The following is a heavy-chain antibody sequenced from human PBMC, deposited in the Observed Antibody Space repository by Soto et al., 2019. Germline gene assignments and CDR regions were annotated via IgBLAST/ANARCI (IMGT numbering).Heavy chain of an antibody. CDR1: GGSFSGYY. Sequence: SETLSLTCAVYGGSFSGYYWSWIRQPPGKGLEWIGEINHSGSTNYNPSLKSRVTISVDTSKNQFSLKLSSVTAADTAVYYCARRSKNSNYCSGGSCYLTWGQGTLVTV. J-gene: IGHJ5*02. CDR2: INHSGST. V-gene: IGHV4-34*01. CDR3: ARRSKNSNYCSGGSCYLT. D-gene: IGHD2-15*01.